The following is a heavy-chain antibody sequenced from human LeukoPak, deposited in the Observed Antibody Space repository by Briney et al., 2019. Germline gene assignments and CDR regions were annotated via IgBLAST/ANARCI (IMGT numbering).Heavy chain of an antibody. Sequence: SETLSLTCTVSGGSISRDYWSWIRQPPGKGLEWIGYIYYTGSTNYNPSLNSRVTISLETSKNQFSLNLSSVTAADTAVYYCARVWGFWSGYSLVDYYYYYMDVWGKGTTVTVSS. D-gene: IGHD3-3*01. V-gene: IGHV4-59*01. CDR3: ARVWGFWSGYSLVDYYYYYMDV. J-gene: IGHJ6*03. CDR2: IYYTGST. CDR1: GGSISRDY.